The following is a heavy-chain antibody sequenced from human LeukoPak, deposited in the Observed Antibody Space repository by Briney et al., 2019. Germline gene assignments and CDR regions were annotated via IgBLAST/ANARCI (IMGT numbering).Heavy chain of an antibody. Sequence: GASVKVSCKASGCTFTGYYMHWVRQAPGQGVEWMGWINPNSGGTNYAQKFQGRVTMTRDTSISTAYMELSRLRSDDTAVYYCARDRVVVVPAAMNWFDPWGQGTLVTVSS. J-gene: IGHJ5*02. CDR1: GCTFTGYY. CDR3: ARDRVVVVPAAMNWFDP. D-gene: IGHD2-2*01. V-gene: IGHV1-2*02. CDR2: INPNSGGT.